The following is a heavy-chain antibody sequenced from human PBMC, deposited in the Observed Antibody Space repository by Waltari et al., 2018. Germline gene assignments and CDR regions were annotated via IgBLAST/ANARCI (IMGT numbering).Heavy chain of an antibody. D-gene: IGHD3-10*01. CDR3: ARESTTMVRGVIMPPGY. CDR2: INPNSGGT. CDR1: GYTFTGYY. Sequence: QVQLVQSGAEVKKPGASVKVSCKASGYTFTGYYMHWVRQAPGQGLEWMGRINPNSGGTNYAQKFQGRVTMTRDTSISTAYMELSRLRSDDTAVYYCARESTTMVRGVIMPPGYWGQGTLVTVSS. J-gene: IGHJ4*02. V-gene: IGHV1-2*06.